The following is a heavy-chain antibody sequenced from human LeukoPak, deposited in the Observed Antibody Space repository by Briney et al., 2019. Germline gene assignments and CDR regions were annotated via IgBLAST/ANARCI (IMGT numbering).Heavy chain of an antibody. CDR1: GYTFTNYA. D-gene: IGHD5-18*01. V-gene: IGHV1-69*06. CDR3: ASGLVDTAMVTRSPYFDY. Sequence: ASVKVSCKASGYTFTNYAMNWVRQAPGQGLEWMGGIIPIFGTANYAQKFQGRVTITADKSTSTAYVELSSLRSEDTAVYYCASGLVDTAMVTRSPYFDYWGQGTLVTVSS. CDR2: IIPIFGTA. J-gene: IGHJ4*02.